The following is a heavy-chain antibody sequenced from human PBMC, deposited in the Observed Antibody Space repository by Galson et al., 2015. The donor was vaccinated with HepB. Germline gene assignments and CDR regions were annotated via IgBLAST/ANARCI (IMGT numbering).Heavy chain of an antibody. V-gene: IGHV4-61*02. CDR3: ARDRTLGQQLADNWYFDL. J-gene: IGHJ2*01. D-gene: IGHD6-13*01. CDR1: GGSISSGSHY. CDR2: IYTSGST. Sequence: TLSLTCTVSGGSISSGSHYWSWIRQPAGKGLEWIGRIYTSGSTNYNPSLKSRVTMSVDTSKNQFSLKLSSVTAADTAVYYCARDRTLGQQLADNWYFDLWGRGTLVTVSS.